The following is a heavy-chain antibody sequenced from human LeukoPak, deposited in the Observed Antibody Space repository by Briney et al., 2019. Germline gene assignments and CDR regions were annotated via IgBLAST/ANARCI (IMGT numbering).Heavy chain of an antibody. CDR3: ARARPYYYYYMDV. Sequence: GGSLRLSCAASGFTVSSNYMGWVRQAPGKGLEWVSVIYSGGSTYYADSVKGRFTISRDNSKNTLYLQMNSLRAEDTAVYYCARARPYYYYYMDVWGKGTTVTVSS. CDR1: GFTVSSNY. CDR2: IYSGGST. V-gene: IGHV3-66*02. J-gene: IGHJ6*03.